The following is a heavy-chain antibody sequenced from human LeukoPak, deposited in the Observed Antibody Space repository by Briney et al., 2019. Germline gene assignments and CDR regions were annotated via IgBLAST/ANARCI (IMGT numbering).Heavy chain of an antibody. J-gene: IGHJ4*02. D-gene: IGHD3-22*01. CDR2: IIPIFGTA. Sequence: ASVKVSCKASGGTFSSYAISWVRQAPGQGLEWMGGIIPIFGTANYAQKFQGRVTIITDESTSTAYMELSSLRSEDTAVYYCARSYYYDSSGYAHFDYWGQGTLVTVSS. CDR1: GGTFSSYA. V-gene: IGHV1-69*05. CDR3: ARSYYYDSSGYAHFDY.